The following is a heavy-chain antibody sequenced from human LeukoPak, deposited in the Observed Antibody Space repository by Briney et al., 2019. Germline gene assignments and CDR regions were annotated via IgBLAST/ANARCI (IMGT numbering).Heavy chain of an antibody. Sequence: GGSLRLSCAASGFTFSSYSMNWVRQAPGKGLEWVSYISSSSSTIYYADSVKGRFTISRDDAKNSLYLQMNSLRAEDTAVYYCARDPTYYDFWSHFDYWGQGTLVTVSS. V-gene: IGHV3-48*01. CDR3: ARDPTYYDFWSHFDY. D-gene: IGHD3-3*01. CDR2: ISSSSSTI. CDR1: GFTFSSYS. J-gene: IGHJ4*02.